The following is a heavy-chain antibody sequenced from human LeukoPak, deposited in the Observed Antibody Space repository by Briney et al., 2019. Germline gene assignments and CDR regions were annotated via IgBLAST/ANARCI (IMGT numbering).Heavy chain of an antibody. CDR2: ISSTGETI. CDR1: GFTFSDYE. CDR3: ARVAYFDYYFDY. J-gene: IGHJ4*02. V-gene: IGHV3-48*03. Sequence: GGTLRLSCAASGFTFSDYEMNWVRQAPGKGLEWVSYISSTGETIYYADSVEGRFTMSRDNAKNSLYLQMNSLRAEDTAVYYCARVAYFDYYFDYWSQGTLVTVSS. D-gene: IGHD3-9*01.